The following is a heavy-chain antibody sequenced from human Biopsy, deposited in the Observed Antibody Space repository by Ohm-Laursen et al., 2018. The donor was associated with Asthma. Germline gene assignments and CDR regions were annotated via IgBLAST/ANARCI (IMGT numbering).Heavy chain of an antibody. V-gene: IGHV3-7*01. D-gene: IGHD3-3*01. CDR3: ARTFHFWSPYHAEHYQL. CDR2: IKHDGSEK. Sequence: SLRLSCTAPGFTFGDYWMSWVRQVPGQGLEWVANIKHDGSEKSHVDSLKGRFTISRDNAKNLLFLQMNSLRAEDTAVYYCARTFHFWSPYHAEHYQLWGQGTLVTVSS. J-gene: IGHJ1*01. CDR1: GFTFGDYW.